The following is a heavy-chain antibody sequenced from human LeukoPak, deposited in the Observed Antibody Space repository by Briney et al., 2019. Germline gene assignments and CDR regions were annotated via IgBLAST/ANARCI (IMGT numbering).Heavy chain of an antibody. CDR1: GFTFSRYA. CDR3: ARIFGDDYYGMDV. D-gene: IGHD3-3*01. J-gene: IGHJ6*02. CDR2: ISTGGDNR. V-gene: IGHV3-21*01. Sequence: GGSLRLSCAASGFTFSRYAMNWVRQAPGKGLEWVSYISTGGDNRFYADSLKGRFTISRGNAKNSLYLQMNSLRAEDTAVYYCARIFGDDYYGMDVWGQGTTVTVSS.